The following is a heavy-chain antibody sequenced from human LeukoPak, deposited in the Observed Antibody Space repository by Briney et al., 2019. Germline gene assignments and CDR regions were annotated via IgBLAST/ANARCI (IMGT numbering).Heavy chain of an antibody. V-gene: IGHV4-34*01. CDR1: GGSFSGYY. CDR2: INHSGST. Sequence: SETLSLTCAVYGGSFSGYYWSWIRQPPGKGLEWIGEINHSGSTNYNPSLKSRVTISVDTSKNQFSLKLSSVTAADTAVYYCARSLYSYGLGIDYWGQGTLVTVSS. D-gene: IGHD5-18*01. CDR3: ARSLYSYGLGIDY. J-gene: IGHJ4*02.